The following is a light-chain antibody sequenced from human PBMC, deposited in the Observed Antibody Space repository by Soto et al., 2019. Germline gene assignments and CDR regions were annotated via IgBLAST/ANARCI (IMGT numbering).Light chain of an antibody. CDR1: SSDVGAYNY. J-gene: IGLJ3*02. Sequence: QAVLTQPASVSGSPGQSITISCTGTSSDVGAYNYVSWYQQHPGKAPKLMIFDVNDRPSWVSNRFSGSKSGNTASLTISGLQAEDEADYYCSSYTTSHTWVFGGGTKVTVL. CDR3: SSYTTSHTWV. CDR2: DVN. V-gene: IGLV2-14*03.